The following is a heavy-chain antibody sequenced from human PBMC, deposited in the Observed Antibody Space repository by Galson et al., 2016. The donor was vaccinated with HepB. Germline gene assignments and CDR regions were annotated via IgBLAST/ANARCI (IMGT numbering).Heavy chain of an antibody. CDR3: ARIQAPFINGAFDI. J-gene: IGHJ3*02. Sequence: SLRLSCAVSGFTFNSYGMHWVRQAPGKGLEWVAVISFDGSRNYYADSVKGRFTISRDNSKNTLYLQVSSLRTEDTAVYYCARIQAPFINGAFDIWGQGTMATVSS. V-gene: IGHV3-30*03. CDR2: ISFDGSRN. CDR1: GFTFNSYG. D-gene: IGHD3-10*01.